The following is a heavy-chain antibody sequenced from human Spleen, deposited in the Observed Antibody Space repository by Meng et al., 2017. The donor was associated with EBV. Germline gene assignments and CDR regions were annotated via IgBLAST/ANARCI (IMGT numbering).Heavy chain of an antibody. CDR1: GYNFPKYG. V-gene: IGHV1-18*01. J-gene: IGHJ4*02. CDR3: ARTNALDS. CDR2: ISASAYGGGT. Sequence: QVQLGKSRPEVKKPGASVKVSCEASGYNFPKYGIIWGRQAPGQGLEWMGSISASAYGGGTKYAQKFQGRVTMTADTSTATAYMELRSLTYDDTAVYYCARTNALDSWGQGTLVTVSS.